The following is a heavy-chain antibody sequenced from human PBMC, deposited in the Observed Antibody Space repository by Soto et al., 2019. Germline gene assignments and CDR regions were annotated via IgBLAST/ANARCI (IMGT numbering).Heavy chain of an antibody. Sequence: GALRLCSAASGFTFSSYAMSWVRQAPGTGLEWVSAISGSGGSKYYADSVKGRFTISRDNSKNTLYLQMNSLRAEDTAVYYCAKGAVGQQRVHNCFELWGKRTLVTASS. J-gene: IGHJ5*02. CDR2: ISGSGGSK. D-gene: IGHD6-13*01. CDR3: AKGAVGQQRVHNCFEL. CDR1: GFTFSSYA. V-gene: IGHV3-23*01.